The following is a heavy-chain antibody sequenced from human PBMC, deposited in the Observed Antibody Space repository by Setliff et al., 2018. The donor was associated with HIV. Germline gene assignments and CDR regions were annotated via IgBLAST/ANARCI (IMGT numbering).Heavy chain of an antibody. Sequence: ASVKVSCKASGYTFTDYNIAWLRQAPGQGLERVGWISTFNGNTDSAQRLQGRVTMTTDTSTSTAYMELRSLRSDDRAVYYCARAAYCSGGVCFHRPYFDQWGQGSLVTVSS. D-gene: IGHD2-15*01. CDR1: GYTFTDYN. J-gene: IGHJ4*02. CDR2: ISTFNGNT. V-gene: IGHV1-18*01. CDR3: ARAAYCSGGVCFHRPYFDQ.